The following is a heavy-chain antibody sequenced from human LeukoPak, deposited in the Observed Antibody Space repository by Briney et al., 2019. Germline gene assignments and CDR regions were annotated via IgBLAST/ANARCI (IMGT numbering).Heavy chain of an antibody. CDR3: ARATDYPWYFDY. D-gene: IGHD4-11*01. CDR1: GGSFSGYY. J-gene: IGHJ4*02. Sequence: SETLSLTCAVYGGSFSGYYWSWIRQPPGKGLEWIGEINHSGSTNYNPSLKSRVTISVGTSKNQFSLKLNSVTAADTAVYYCARATDYPWYFDYWGQGTLVTVSS. V-gene: IGHV4-34*01. CDR2: INHSGST.